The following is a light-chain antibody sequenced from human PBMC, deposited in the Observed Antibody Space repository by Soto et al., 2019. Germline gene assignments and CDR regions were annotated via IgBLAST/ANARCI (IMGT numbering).Light chain of an antibody. V-gene: IGKV3-11*01. J-gene: IGKJ4*01. CDR1: QSVSRF. CDR3: QQRFXWPLT. Sequence: ETVLTQSPATLSLSPGDSATLSCRASQSVSRFFAWYQQKPGQAPRLLFYRVSNRATGVPPRFSASGSGTDFTLSISSLEPEDFAVYXXQQRFXWPLTFGGGTKVEIK. CDR2: RVS.